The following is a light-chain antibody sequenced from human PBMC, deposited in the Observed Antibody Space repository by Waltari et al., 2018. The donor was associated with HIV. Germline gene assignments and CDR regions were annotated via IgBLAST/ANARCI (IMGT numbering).Light chain of an antibody. CDR2: EVS. CDR3: CSYAGRHILV. V-gene: IGLV2-23*02. CDR1: GSDVGHYDL. J-gene: IGLJ2*01. Sequence: QSALTQPASVSGSPGQSITISCTGAGSDVGHYDLVSWYQQYPGKAPKLLIYEVSKRTSGVSDRFSGSKSGNTASLTISGLQAEEEADYCCCSYAGRHILVFGGGTKLTVL.